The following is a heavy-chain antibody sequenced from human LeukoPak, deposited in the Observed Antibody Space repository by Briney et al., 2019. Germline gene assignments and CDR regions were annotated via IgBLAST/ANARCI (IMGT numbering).Heavy chain of an antibody. Sequence: GESLKISCKGSGYSFTSYWIGWVRQMPGKGLECMGIIYPGDSDTRYSPSFQGQVTISADKSISTAYLQWSSLKASDTAMYYCARHLGGRGLGHAFDIWGQGTMVTVSS. J-gene: IGHJ3*02. CDR2: IYPGDSDT. CDR3: ARHLGGRGLGHAFDI. CDR1: GYSFTSYW. D-gene: IGHD1-26*01. V-gene: IGHV5-51*01.